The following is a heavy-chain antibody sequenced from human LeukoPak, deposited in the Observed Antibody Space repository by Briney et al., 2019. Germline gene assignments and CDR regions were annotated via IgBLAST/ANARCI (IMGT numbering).Heavy chain of an antibody. D-gene: IGHD3-22*01. CDR3: AREYYYDTSGYFPLWGPDY. Sequence: KPGGSLRLSCAASGFTFSSYSMNWVRQAPGKGLEWVSSISSNNSYIYYADSVKGRFTISRDNAKNSLYLQMNSLRVEDTAVYYCAREYYYDTSGYFPLWGPDYWGQGTLVTVSS. CDR2: ISSNNSYI. J-gene: IGHJ4*02. CDR1: GFTFSSYS. V-gene: IGHV3-21*01.